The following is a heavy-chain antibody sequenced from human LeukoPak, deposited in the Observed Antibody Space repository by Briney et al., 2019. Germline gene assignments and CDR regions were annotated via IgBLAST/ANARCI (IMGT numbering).Heavy chain of an antibody. J-gene: IGHJ4*02. CDR1: GFTFDDYG. CDR2: INWNGGST. Sequence: GGSLRLSFAASGFTFDDYGMSWVRQAPGKGLEWVSGINWNGGSTGYADSVKGRFTISRDNAKNSLYLQMNSLRAEDTALYYYARSVAASRDYWGQGTLVAVSS. V-gene: IGHV3-20*03. D-gene: IGHD2-15*01. CDR3: ARSVAASRDY.